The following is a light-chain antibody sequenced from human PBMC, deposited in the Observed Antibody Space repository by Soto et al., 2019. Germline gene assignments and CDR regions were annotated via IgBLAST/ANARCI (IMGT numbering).Light chain of an antibody. V-gene: IGKV3D-15*01. J-gene: IGKJ5*01. CDR3: QQHNQWPIT. CDR2: DAS. CDR1: QGVSSY. Sequence: ESVITPSPGTLSLCPLERDTISCRASQGVSSYLAWYQQKPGQAPRLLIYDASNRATGIPARFSGSGSGTEFTLTINSLQSEDSAVYYCQQHNQWPITFGQGRLLEVK.